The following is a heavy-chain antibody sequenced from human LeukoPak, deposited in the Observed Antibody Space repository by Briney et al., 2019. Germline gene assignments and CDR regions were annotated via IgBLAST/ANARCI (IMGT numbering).Heavy chain of an antibody. CDR3: ARENSVYDFWSGYSYYFDY. D-gene: IGHD3-3*01. Sequence: SETLSLTXTVSGGSISSYYWSWIRQPAGKGLEWIGRIYTSGSTNYNPSLKSRVTMSVDTSKNQFSLKLSSVTAADTAVYYCARENSVYDFWSGYSYYFDYWGQGTLVTASS. CDR1: GGSISSYY. J-gene: IGHJ4*02. CDR2: IYTSGST. V-gene: IGHV4-4*07.